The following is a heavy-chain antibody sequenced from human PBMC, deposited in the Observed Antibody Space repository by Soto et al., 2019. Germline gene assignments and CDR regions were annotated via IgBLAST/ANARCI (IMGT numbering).Heavy chain of an antibody. D-gene: IGHD3-16*01. CDR2: IKGDGSET. CDR3: AKGGHIDF. J-gene: IGHJ4*02. V-gene: IGHV3-7*03. Sequence: EVQLVESGGGLVQPGGSLRLSCVVSGFSFSTYWMSWVRQAPGKGLEWVANIKGDGSETNYVDSVKGRFTISRDNAKSSLYLQVNSLRAEDTAVYYCAKGGHIDFCGQGTLVTVSS. CDR1: GFSFSTYW.